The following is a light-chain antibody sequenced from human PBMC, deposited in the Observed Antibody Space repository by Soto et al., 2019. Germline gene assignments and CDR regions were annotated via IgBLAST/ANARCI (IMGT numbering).Light chain of an antibody. Sequence: QSVLTQPRSVSGSPGQSVTISCTGTSSDVGGYNYVSWYQQHPGKAPKLMIYDVSKRPSGVPDRFSGSKSGNTASLTISGLQAEDEADYYCCSYAGSHSYVFGTGTKLTVL. CDR3: CSYAGSHSYV. V-gene: IGLV2-11*01. CDR1: SSDVGGYNY. CDR2: DVS. J-gene: IGLJ1*01.